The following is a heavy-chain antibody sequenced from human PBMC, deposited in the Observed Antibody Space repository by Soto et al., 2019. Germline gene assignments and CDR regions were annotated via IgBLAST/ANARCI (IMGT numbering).Heavy chain of an antibody. Sequence: SETHSLSYAVYWGNFRDYYWSWIRQPKGKGLEWIGEINHSGSTNYNPSLKSRVTISVDTSKNQFSLKLSSVTAADTAVYYCARGGRSRGYCSGGSCYRTFDFDYWGQGTLVTVS. CDR2: INHSGST. CDR1: WGNFRDYY. V-gene: IGHV4-34*01. CDR3: ARGGRSRGYCSGGSCYRTFDFDY. D-gene: IGHD2-15*01. J-gene: IGHJ4*02.